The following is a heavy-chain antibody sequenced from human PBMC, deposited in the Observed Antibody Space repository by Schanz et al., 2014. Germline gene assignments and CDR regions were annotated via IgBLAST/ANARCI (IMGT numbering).Heavy chain of an antibody. Sequence: EVQLVESGGGFVKPGGSLGLSCVVSGFTVSSDHMSWVRQAPGKGLEWVANIKQDGSEKYYVDAVKGRFTISRDNAKNSMYLHMKSLRAEDTAVYYCAREEGWGIAAAGPKHYYYGMDVWGQGTTVTVSS. J-gene: IGHJ6*02. CDR2: IKQDGSEK. D-gene: IGHD6-13*01. CDR3: AREEGWGIAAAGPKHYYYGMDV. V-gene: IGHV3-7*01. CDR1: GFTVSSDH.